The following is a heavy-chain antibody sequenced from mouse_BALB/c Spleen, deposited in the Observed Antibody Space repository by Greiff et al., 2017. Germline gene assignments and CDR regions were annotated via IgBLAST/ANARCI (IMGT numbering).Heavy chain of an antibody. V-gene: IGHV5-17*02. D-gene: IGHD4-1*01. CDR1: GFTFSSFG. Sequence: EVKLVESGGGLVQPGGSRKLSCAASGFTFSSFGMHWVRQAPEKGLEWVAYISSGSSTIYYADTVKGRFTISRDNPKNTLFLQMTSLRSEDTAMYYCARSLTGMDDWGQGTTLTVSS. CDR2: ISSGSSTI. CDR3: ARSLTGMDD. J-gene: IGHJ2*01.